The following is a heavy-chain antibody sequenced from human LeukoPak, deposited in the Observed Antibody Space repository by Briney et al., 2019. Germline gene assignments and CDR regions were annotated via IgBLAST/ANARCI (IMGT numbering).Heavy chain of an antibody. CDR2: IYSGGET. CDR3: VRDYSNFVQGD. D-gene: IGHD4-11*01. J-gene: IGHJ4*02. V-gene: IGHV4-39*02. CDR1: GDSISSSHYY. Sequence: NPSETLSLTCTVSGDSISSSHYYWGWIRQSPGKGLEWIGSIYSGGETHYNPSLNSRVTTFLDTSKNRFSLNLISVTATDTAVYYCVRDYSNFVQGDWGQGTLVTVSS.